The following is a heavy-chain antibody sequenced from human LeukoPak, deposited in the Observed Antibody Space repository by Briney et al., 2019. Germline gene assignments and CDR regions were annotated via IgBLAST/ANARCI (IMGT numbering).Heavy chain of an antibody. J-gene: IGHJ4*02. D-gene: IGHD5-12*01. V-gene: IGHV3-30-3*01. CDR3: AREEIGYGMFDY. CDR2: ISYDGSNK. Sequence: PGRSLRLSCAASGFTFSSYAMHWVRQAPGMGLEWVAVISYDGSNKYYADSVKGRFTISRDNSKNTLYLQMNSLRAEDTAVYYCAREEIGYGMFDYWGQGTLVTVSS. CDR1: GFTFSSYA.